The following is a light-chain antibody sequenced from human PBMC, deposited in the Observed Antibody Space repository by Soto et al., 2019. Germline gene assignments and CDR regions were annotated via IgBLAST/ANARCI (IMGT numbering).Light chain of an antibody. Sequence: DIVMTQSPLSLPVTPGEPASISCRSSQSLLHSNGYNYLNWYLQKPVQSPQVLIYLSSNRASGVPDRFSGSGSGTDFTLKISRVEAEDVGLYYCMQALQTPWTFGQGTKVEIK. V-gene: IGKV2-28*01. CDR1: QSLLHSNGYNY. J-gene: IGKJ1*01. CDR3: MQALQTPWT. CDR2: LSS.